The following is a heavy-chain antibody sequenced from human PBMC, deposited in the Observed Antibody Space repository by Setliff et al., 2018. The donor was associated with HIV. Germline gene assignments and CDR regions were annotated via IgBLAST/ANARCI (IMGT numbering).Heavy chain of an antibody. D-gene: IGHD3-22*01. CDR3: ARDSVVVITLDAFGI. CDR1: GGSISSYY. V-gene: IGHV4-4*07. Sequence: SETLSLTCTVSGGSISSYYWSWIRQPAGKGLEWIGRIYTSGSTNYNPSLKSRVTMSVDTSKNQFSLKLSSVTAADTAVYYCARDSVVVITLDAFGIWGQGTMVTVSS. J-gene: IGHJ3*02. CDR2: IYTSGST.